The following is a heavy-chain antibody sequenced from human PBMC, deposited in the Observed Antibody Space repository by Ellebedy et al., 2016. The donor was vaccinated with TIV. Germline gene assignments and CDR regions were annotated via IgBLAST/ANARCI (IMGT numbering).Heavy chain of an antibody. D-gene: IGHD2-8*01. CDR3: AKYYCPNGVCYHFDY. CDR1: GGSISGHF. Sequence: SETLSLTCTVSGGSISGHFWSWIRQSPGKGLEWIGFIHYSGTTTYNPSLNSRVTMSVDTSKNQFSLRLSSVNAADTAVYFCAKYYCPNGVCYHFDYWGRGTLVTVSS. J-gene: IGHJ4*02. CDR2: IHYSGTT. V-gene: IGHV4-59*11.